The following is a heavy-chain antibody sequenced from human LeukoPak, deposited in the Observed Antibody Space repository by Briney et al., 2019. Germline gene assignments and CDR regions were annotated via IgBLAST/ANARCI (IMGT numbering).Heavy chain of an antibody. Sequence: SETLSLTCTVSGGSISSYYWSWIRQPPGKGLEWIGYIYYSGSTNYNPSLKSRVTISVDTSKNQFSLKLSSVTAADTAVYYCAGSYRSRGGAVDSWGQGTMVTGS. CDR3: AGSYRSRGGAVDS. CDR2: IYYSGST. CDR1: GGSISSYY. D-gene: IGHD6-13*01. V-gene: IGHV4-59*08. J-gene: IGHJ3*02.